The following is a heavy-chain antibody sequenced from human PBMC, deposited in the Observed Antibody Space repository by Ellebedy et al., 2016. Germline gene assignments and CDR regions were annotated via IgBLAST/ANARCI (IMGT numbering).Heavy chain of an antibody. CDR2: IKEDGSFK. V-gene: IGHV3-7*03. J-gene: IGHJ4*02. Sequence: GGSLRLSCAASGFTFSSYWMYWVRQAPGKGLEWVASIKEDGSFKQYVDSVKGRFTISRDNSRNTLYLQMNSLRVEDTALYYCVRGASSGSWVTMEYWGQGALVTVSS. CDR3: VRGASSGSWVTMEY. D-gene: IGHD6-13*01. CDR1: GFTFSSYW.